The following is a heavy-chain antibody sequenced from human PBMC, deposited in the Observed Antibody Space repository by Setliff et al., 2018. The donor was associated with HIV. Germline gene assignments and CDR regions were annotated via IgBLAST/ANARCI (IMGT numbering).Heavy chain of an antibody. V-gene: IGHV2-70*17. Sequence: GSGPTLVNPTQTLKLTCTFPGFSLSTSGMCVSWIRQPPGKALEWLARIDWDDDKFYNTSLKTRLTISKDTSKNQVVLTMTNMDPVDTATYYCARGDYGGNTYQYYYMDVWGIGTTVTVSS. CDR2: IDWDDDK. D-gene: IGHD4-17*01. CDR1: GFSLSTSGMC. CDR3: ARGDYGGNTYQYYYMDV. J-gene: IGHJ6*03.